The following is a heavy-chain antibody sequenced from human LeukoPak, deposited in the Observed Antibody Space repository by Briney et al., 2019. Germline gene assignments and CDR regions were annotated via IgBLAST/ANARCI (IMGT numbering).Heavy chain of an antibody. D-gene: IGHD6-19*01. CDR2: IYYSGST. V-gene: IGHV4-59*01. CDR3: ARVRALAGLPFFDY. CDR1: GGSISSYY. J-gene: IGHJ4*02. Sequence: SETLSLTCTVSGGSISSYYWSWIRQPPGKGLEWIGYIYYSGSTNYNPSLKSRVTISVDTSKNQFSLKLSSVTAADTAVYYCARVRALAGLPFFDYWGQGTLVTVSS.